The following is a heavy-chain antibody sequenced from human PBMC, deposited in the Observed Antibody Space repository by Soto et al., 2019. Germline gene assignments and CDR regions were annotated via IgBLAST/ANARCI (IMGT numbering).Heavy chain of an antibody. Sequence: LRLSCAASGFTFSSYAMHWVRQAPGKGLEWVAVISYDGSNKYYADSVKGRFTISRDNSKNTLYLQMNSLRAEDTAVYYCARVFYYDSSGYYIYYYYYGMDVWGQGTTVTVSS. D-gene: IGHD3-22*01. V-gene: IGHV3-30-3*01. CDR1: GFTFSSYA. J-gene: IGHJ6*02. CDR2: ISYDGSNK. CDR3: ARVFYYDSSGYYIYYYYYGMDV.